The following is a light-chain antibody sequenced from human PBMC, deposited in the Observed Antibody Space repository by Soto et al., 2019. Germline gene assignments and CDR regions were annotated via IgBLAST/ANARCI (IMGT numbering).Light chain of an antibody. Sequence: DIQMTQSPSSLSASVGDRVTITCLASQSISSFLNWYQQNPGKAPKLLIYKASTLKSGVPSRFSGSGSGTEFTLTISSLQPDDFATYYCQHYNSYSEAFGQGTKVDIK. CDR1: QSISSF. V-gene: IGKV1-5*03. CDR3: QHYNSYSEA. J-gene: IGKJ1*01. CDR2: KAS.